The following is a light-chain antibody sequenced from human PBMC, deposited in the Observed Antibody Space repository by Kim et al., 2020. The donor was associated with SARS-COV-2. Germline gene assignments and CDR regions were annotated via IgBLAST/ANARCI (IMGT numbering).Light chain of an antibody. CDR2: DVS. V-gene: IGLV2-14*01. J-gene: IGLJ1*01. CDR3: SSYTSSSTSLYV. CDR1: SSDVGGYNY. Sequence: QSALTQPASVSGSPGQSITISCTGTSSDVGGYNYVSWYQQHPGKAPKLMIYDVSKRPSGVSNRFSGSKSGNTASLTISGLQAEDEADYYCSSYTSSSTSLYVFGTGPKVTVL.